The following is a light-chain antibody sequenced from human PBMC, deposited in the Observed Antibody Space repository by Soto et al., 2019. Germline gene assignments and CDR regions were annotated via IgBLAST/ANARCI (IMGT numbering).Light chain of an antibody. Sequence: EIVLTQSPGTLSLCQGERATLSCRASQSVSSSYLAWYQQKPGQAPRLLIYGASSRATGIPDRFSGSGSGTDFTLTISRLEPEDFAVYYCQQYGSSSETFGQGTKVEIK. J-gene: IGKJ1*01. CDR2: GAS. CDR3: QQYGSSSET. V-gene: IGKV3-20*01. CDR1: QSVSSSY.